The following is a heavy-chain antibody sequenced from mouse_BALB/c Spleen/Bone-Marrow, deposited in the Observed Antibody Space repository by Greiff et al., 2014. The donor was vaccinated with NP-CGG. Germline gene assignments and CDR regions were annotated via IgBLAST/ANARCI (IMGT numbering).Heavy chain of an antibody. CDR1: GYTFTSYW. Sequence: QVQLQKPGAELARPGASVKLSCKASGYTFTSYWMQWVKQRPGQGLEWIGAIYPGDGDTRYTQKFKGKVTLTADKSSSTAYMQLSSLASEDSAVYYCARGFPFDYWGQGTTLTVSS. J-gene: IGHJ2*01. CDR2: IYPGDGDT. CDR3: ARGFPFDY. V-gene: IGHV1-87*01.